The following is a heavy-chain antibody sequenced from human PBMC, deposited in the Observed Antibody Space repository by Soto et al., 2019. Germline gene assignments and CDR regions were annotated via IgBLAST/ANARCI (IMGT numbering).Heavy chain of an antibody. CDR2: ISSSSSYI. D-gene: IGHD3-3*01. V-gene: IGHV3-21*01. CDR1: GFTFSSYS. J-gene: IGHJ4*02. Sequence: PGGSLRLSCAASGFTFSSYSMNWVRQAPGKGLEWVSSISSSSSYIYYADSVKGRFTISRDNAKNSLYLQMNSLRAEDTAVYYCARGGFTYYDFWSGYSPIHYWGQGTLVTVSS. CDR3: ARGGFTYYDFWSGYSPIHY.